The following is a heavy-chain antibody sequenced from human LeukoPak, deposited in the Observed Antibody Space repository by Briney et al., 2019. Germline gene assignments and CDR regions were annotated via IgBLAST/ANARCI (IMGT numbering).Heavy chain of an antibody. D-gene: IGHD3-10*01. J-gene: IGHJ6*02. CDR1: GFTFSNYG. V-gene: IGHV3-30*18. Sequence: PGRSLRLSCAASGFTFSNYGMHWVRQAPGKGLEWVALITYDGYYKYYADSVKGRFTISRDNSTNMYLPMKRLRAEDTAVYYCAKDLISMVRGSPMDVWGQGNTVTVSS. CDR3: AKDLISMVRGSPMDV. CDR2: ITYDGYYK.